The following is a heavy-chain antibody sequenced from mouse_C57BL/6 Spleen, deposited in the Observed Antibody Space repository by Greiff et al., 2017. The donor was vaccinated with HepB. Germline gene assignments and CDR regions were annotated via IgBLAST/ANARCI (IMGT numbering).Heavy chain of an antibody. CDR1: GFTFSDYG. V-gene: IGHV5-17*01. CDR3: ARLRGYYGYFDD. CDR2: ISSGSSTI. J-gene: IGHJ2*01. Sequence: EVKLMESGGGLVKPGGSLKLSCAASGFTFSDYGMHWVRQAPEKGLEWVAYISSGSSTIYYADTVKGRFTISRDTAKNTLFLQMTSLRSEDTAMYYCARLRGYYGYFDDWGQGTTLTVSS. D-gene: IGHD1-1*01.